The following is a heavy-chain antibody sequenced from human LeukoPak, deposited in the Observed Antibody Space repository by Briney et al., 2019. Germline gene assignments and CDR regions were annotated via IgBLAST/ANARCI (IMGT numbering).Heavy chain of an antibody. V-gene: IGHV3-30*18. D-gene: IGHD2-2*01. CDR3: AKHHCSSISCHGRSSGDFDY. J-gene: IGHJ4*02. CDR2: TSYDGSNK. CDR1: GFTFSSYG. Sequence: GSLRLSCAASGFTFSSYGMHWVRQAPGKGLEWVAVTSYDGSNKYYADSLKGRFTISRDNSKNTLYLQMNSLRAEDTAVYYCAKHHCSSISCHGRSSGDFDYWGQGTLVTVSS.